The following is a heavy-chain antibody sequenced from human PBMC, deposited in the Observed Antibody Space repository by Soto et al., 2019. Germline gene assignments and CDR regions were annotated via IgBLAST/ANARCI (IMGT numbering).Heavy chain of an antibody. J-gene: IGHJ6*02. D-gene: IGHD1-26*01. CDR3: AKGGAIVAAGTRVYLYNAMDV. CDR2: INPNSGDT. Sequence: ASVKVSCKASGYTFTGYYVHWVRQAPGQGLAWMGWINPNSGDTYLAQRFQGRVTMNRDTSIGTAYMELRGLTSDDTAEYYCAKGGAIVAAGTRVYLYNAMDVWGQGTTGTVSS. V-gene: IGHV1-2*02. CDR1: GYTFTGYY.